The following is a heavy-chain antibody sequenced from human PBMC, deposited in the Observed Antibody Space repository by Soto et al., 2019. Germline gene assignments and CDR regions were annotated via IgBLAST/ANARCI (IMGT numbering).Heavy chain of an antibody. CDR1: GFTFSSYS. CDR2: ISSSSSYI. CDR3: ARADYYYYGMDV. J-gene: IGHJ6*02. V-gene: IGHV3-21*01. Sequence: GGSLRLSCAASGFTFSSYSMNWVRQAPGKGLEWVSSISSSSSYIYYADSVKGRFTISRDSAKNSLYLQMNSLRAEDTAVYYCARADYYYYGMDVWGQGTTVTVSS.